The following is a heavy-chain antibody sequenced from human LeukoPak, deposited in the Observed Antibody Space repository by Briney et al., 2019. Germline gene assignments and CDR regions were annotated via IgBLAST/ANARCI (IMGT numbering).Heavy chain of an antibody. V-gene: IGHV3-23*01. D-gene: IGHD3-22*01. CDR2: ISSSGRNT. CDR1: GITFTSYG. CDR3: ARDEYYDRSGYYYF. J-gene: IGHJ4*02. Sequence: GGSLRLSCEASGITFTSYGMSWVRQAPGKGLEWVTAISSSGRNTHYADSVKGRFTISRDNPKDTLYLQMDSLGAEDTAVYYCARDEYYDRSGYYYFWGQGTLVTVAS.